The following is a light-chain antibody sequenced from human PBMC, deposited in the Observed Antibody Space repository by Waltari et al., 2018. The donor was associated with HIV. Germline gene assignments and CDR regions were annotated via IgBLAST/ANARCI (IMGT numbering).Light chain of an antibody. CDR1: QNIGSY. CDR2: GAS. Sequence: VLLTQSPVTLSVSPGDRVTLSCRASQNIGSYLAWSQQKTGQPPSLLVYGASIRAPGIPARFTGSGSGTDFNLIIDGLQPDDCALYYCHQYNDWPRCTFGQGTKVEIK. J-gene: IGKJ2*02. CDR3: HQYNDWPRCT. V-gene: IGKV3D-15*01.